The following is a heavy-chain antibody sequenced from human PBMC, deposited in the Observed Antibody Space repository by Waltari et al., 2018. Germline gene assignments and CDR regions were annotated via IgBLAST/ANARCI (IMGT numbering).Heavy chain of an antibody. J-gene: IGHJ5*02. CDR3: ARCPYYDFWSGYLNWFDP. V-gene: IGHV1-2*02. Sequence: QVQLVQSGAEVKKPGASVKVSCKASGYTFTGYYMHWVRQAPGHGLEWMGWINPNSGGTNYAQKFQGRVTMTRDTSISTAYMELSRLRSDDTAVYYCARCPYYDFWSGYLNWFDPWGQGTLVTVSS. D-gene: IGHD3-3*01. CDR2: INPNSGGT. CDR1: GYTFTGYY.